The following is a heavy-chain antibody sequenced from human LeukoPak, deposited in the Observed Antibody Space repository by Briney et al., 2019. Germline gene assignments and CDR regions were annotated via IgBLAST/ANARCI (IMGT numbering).Heavy chain of an antibody. D-gene: IGHD1-20*01. CDR2: ISYDGSNK. Sequence: GRSLRLSCAASGFTFSSYAMHWARQAPGKGLEWVAVISYDGSNKYYADSVKGRFTISRDNSKNTLYLQMNSLRAEDTAVYYCARPNNWNDVGGFYWGQGTLVTVSS. CDR1: GFTFSSYA. CDR3: ARPNNWNDVGGFY. J-gene: IGHJ4*02. V-gene: IGHV3-30-3*01.